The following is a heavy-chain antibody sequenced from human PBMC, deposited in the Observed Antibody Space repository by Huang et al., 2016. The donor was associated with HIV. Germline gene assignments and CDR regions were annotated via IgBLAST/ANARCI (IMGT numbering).Heavy chain of an antibody. J-gene: IGHJ4*02. Sequence: QVQLEQWGAGLLKASETLSLTCAVYGGSFSGYYWNWLRQAPGEGLEWVGEINHSGNTNYNPSLKSGVNMSVDTSKSQFSLYLTSLSAADTGTYFCARRYNSRRDYWGRGTLVTVHS. CDR2: INHSGNT. CDR3: ARRYNSRRDY. V-gene: IGHV4-34*02. CDR1: GGSFSGYY. D-gene: IGHD3-22*01.